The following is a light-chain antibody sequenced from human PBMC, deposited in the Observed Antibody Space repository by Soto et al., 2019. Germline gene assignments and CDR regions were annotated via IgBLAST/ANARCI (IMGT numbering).Light chain of an antibody. V-gene: IGKV3-11*01. J-gene: IGKJ1*01. Sequence: IVLRNSEATLSLSQGERATPSFSGSQMVSSYLAWHQQKPGQAPRLLIDDASNTATGIPAMFSGSGSGTDFTLTISRLAPEDFAVYCWQQYGSSGTFGQGTKLDI. CDR2: DAS. CDR1: QMVSSY. CDR3: QQYGSSGT.